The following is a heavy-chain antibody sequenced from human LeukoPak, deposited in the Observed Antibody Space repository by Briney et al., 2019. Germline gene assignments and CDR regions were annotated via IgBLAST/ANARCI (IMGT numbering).Heavy chain of an antibody. D-gene: IGHD5-12*01. J-gene: IGHJ4*02. V-gene: IGHV4-34*01. CDR3: ARTSIVAFSPYFDY. CDR2: IYHSGST. Sequence: SETLSLTCTVSGGSISYYYWSWVRQPPGKGLEWIGEIYHSGSTNYNPSLKSRVTISVDKSKNQFSLKLSSVTAADTAVYYCARTSIVAFSPYFDYWGQGTLVTVSS. CDR1: GGSISYYY.